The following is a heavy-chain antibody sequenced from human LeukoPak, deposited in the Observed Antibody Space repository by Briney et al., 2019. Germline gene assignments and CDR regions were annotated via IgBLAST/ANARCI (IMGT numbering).Heavy chain of an antibody. CDR2: ISAYNGNT. Sequence: ASVKVSCKASGYTFTSYGISWVRQAPGQGLEWMGWISAYNGNTNYAQKLQGRVTMTTHTSTSTAYMELRSMRSDDTAVYYCSRVPEYCSSTSCPDYWGQETLVTVSS. CDR1: GYTFTSYG. V-gene: IGHV1-18*01. J-gene: IGHJ4*02. CDR3: SRVPEYCSSTSCPDY. D-gene: IGHD2-2*01.